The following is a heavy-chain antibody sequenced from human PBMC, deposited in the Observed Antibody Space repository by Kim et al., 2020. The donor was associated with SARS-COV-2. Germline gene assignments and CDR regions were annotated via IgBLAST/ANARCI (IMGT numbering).Heavy chain of an antibody. Sequence: GGSLRLSCVGSGFTFNSYWMAWVRQAPGKGLEWVANIRQDGNEKNHVDPVKGRFTISRDNAKNSLYLQMNSLRVEDTAVYYCSRDHPRGVYDYWGQGSLV. CDR2: IRQDGNEK. V-gene: IGHV3-7*01. D-gene: IGHD2-8*01. CDR1: GFTFNSYW. CDR3: SRDHPRGVYDY. J-gene: IGHJ4*02.